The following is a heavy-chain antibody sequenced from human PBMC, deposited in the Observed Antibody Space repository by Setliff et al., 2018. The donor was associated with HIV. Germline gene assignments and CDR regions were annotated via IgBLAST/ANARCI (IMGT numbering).Heavy chain of an antibody. CDR1: GFTFSNSM. Sequence: PGGSLRLSCAASGFTFSNSMMGWVRQAPGKGLEWVGRIKTKTDAGATDYAAPVKGRFTISRDDSKNTLFLQMDSLTTEDTAVYYCTPHPYHYTYGGNFDIWGQGTMVTVSS. CDR3: TPHPYHYTYGGNFDI. V-gene: IGHV3-15*01. CDR2: IKTKTDAGAT. D-gene: IGHD3-10*01. J-gene: IGHJ3*02.